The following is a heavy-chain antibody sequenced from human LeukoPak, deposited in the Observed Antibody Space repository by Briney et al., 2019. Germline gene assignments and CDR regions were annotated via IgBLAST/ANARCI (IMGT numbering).Heavy chain of an antibody. D-gene: IGHD6-6*01. J-gene: IGHJ4*02. CDR3: AKDYSSSF. Sequence: GGSLRLSCAASGFTFSSSAMSWVRQAPGKRLEWVAGISGSGDTTYYAESVKGRFTISRDNSRTTLYLQMNRLRAEDTAIYYCAKDYSSSFWGQGTLVTVSS. CDR1: GFTFSSSA. V-gene: IGHV3-23*01. CDR2: ISGSGDTT.